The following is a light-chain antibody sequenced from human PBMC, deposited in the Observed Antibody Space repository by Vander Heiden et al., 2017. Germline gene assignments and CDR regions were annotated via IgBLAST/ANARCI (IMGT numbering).Light chain of an antibody. CDR2: YND. Sequence: QSVLAQPPSASGTPGQSVTISCSGSGSNIGRNTVNWYQQLPGAAPRLLIYYNDQRPSRVPDRLSGSKSGTSASLAISGLQSEDEADYDCTSWDNSLNARVFGGGTKLTVL. CDR1: GSNIGRNT. CDR3: TSWDNSLNARV. J-gene: IGLJ3*02. V-gene: IGLV1-44*01.